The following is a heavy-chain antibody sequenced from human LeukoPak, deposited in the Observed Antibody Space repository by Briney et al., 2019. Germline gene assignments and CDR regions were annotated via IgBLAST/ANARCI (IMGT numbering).Heavy chain of an antibody. CDR3: AKDGNNFEY. CDR1: FXXXNYA. Sequence: FXXXNYAXSWVRQAPGKGLEWVSSTGSSGGDTYYADSVKGRFTISRDNSKSTLFLQMNSLRAEDTAVYYCAKDGNNFEYWGQGTLVTVSS. V-gene: IGHV3-23*01. J-gene: IGHJ4*02. CDR2: TGSSGGDT.